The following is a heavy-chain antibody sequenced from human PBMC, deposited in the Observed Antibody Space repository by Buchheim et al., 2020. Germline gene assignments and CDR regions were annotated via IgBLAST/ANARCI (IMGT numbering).Heavy chain of an antibody. D-gene: IGHD2-15*01. CDR3: ARGSTPAALFQH. CDR1: GGSFSGYY. CDR2: INHSGST. V-gene: IGHV4-34*01. Sequence: QVQLQQWGAGLLKPSETLSLTCAVYGGSFSGYYWSWIRQPPGKGLEWIGEINHSGSTNYNPSLKSRVTISVDTSKNQFTLKLSSVTAADTAVYYCARGSTPAALFQHWGQGTL. J-gene: IGHJ1*01.